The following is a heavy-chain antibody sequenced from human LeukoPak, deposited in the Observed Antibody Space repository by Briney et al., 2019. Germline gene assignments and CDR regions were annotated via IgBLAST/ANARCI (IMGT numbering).Heavy chain of an antibody. Sequence: SETLSLTCTVSGGSISSSSYYWGWIRQPPGKGLEWIGTIYYSGSTYYNPSLKSRVTISIDTSKNQFSLKLSSVTAADTAVYYCARQGSGNYLSPVNYWGQGTLITVSS. D-gene: IGHD1-26*01. J-gene: IGHJ4*02. V-gene: IGHV4-39*01. CDR3: ARQGSGNYLSPVNY. CDR2: IYYSGST. CDR1: GGSISSSSYY.